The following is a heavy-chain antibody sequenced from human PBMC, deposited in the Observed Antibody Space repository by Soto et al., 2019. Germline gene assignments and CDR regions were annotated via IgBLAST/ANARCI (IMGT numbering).Heavy chain of an antibody. CDR3: TRATAVSFDY. J-gene: IGHJ4*02. CDR1: GFTFSSYW. CDR2: VNPDARST. Sequence: PGGSLRLSCVASGFTFSSYWMHWVRQAPGKGLVWVSRVNPDARSTSYADSVKGRFTVSRDNTQNTLYLQMNSLRAEDTAVYYCTRATAVSFDYWGQGTLVTVSS. D-gene: IGHD2-2*01. V-gene: IGHV3-74*01.